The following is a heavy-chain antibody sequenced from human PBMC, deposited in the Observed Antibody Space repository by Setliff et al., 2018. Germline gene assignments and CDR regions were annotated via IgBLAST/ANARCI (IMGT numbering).Heavy chain of an antibody. CDR1: GFTLSRFW. CDR2: LHPNGITT. CDR3: TTPETQGDY. J-gene: IGHJ4*02. V-gene: IGHV3-74*01. Sequence: GGSLRLSCVTSGFTLSRFWMHWVRQVPGKGLVWVSRLHPNGITTRYADSVKGRFTIYRDMAENTLYLQMNSLRAEDTAVYYCTTPETQGDYWGQGTLVTVSS.